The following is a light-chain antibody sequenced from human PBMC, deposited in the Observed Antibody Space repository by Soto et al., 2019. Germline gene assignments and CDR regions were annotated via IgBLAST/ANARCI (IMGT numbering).Light chain of an antibody. CDR3: RAWDNSINLYV. CDR1: SSNVGHNS. Sequence: VLTQPPSVSAAPGQAVTISCSGSSSNVGHNSVSWYQHLPGPAPKLLVYDNNKRPSGIPARFSGSKSGTSATLGITGVETGDEADYYCRAWDNSINLYVFGTGTKVTVL. CDR2: DNN. V-gene: IGLV1-51*01. J-gene: IGLJ1*01.